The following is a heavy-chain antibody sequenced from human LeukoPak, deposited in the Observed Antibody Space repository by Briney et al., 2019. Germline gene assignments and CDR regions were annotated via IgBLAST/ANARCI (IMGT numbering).Heavy chain of an antibody. J-gene: IGHJ4*02. CDR2: INHSGNT. CDR1: GESFSSYY. D-gene: IGHD6-19*01. V-gene: IGHV4-34*01. Sequence: SETLSLTCAVYGESFSSYYWSWIRQPPGKGLEWIGEINHSGNTNYNPSLKSRVTISVDTSKNQFSLKLSSVTAADTAVYYCARAGSPGYYFDRWGQGSLVTVSS. CDR3: ARAGSPGYYFDR.